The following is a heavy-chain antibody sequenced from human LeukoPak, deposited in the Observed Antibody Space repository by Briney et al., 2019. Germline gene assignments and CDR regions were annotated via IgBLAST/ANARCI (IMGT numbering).Heavy chain of an antibody. V-gene: IGHV3-74*01. CDR1: GFTISIYW. Sequence: GGSLRLSCAASGFTISIYWMHWVRQAPGKGLVWVSRINSDGSSTSYADSVKGRFTISRDNAKNTLYLQMNSLRAEDTAVYCCARDEDWSGYYGAFDIWGQGTMVTVSS. D-gene: IGHD3-3*01. CDR3: ARDEDWSGYYGAFDI. CDR2: INSDGSST. J-gene: IGHJ3*02.